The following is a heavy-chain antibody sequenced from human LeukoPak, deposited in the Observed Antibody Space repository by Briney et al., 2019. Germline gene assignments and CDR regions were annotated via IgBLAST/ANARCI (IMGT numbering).Heavy chain of an antibody. V-gene: IGHV3-30*01. Sequence: PGGSLRLSCAASGFTFSSYQMNWVRQAPGKGLEWVAVISYDGSNKYYADSVKGRFTISRDNSKNTLYLQMNSLRAEDTAVYYCAREWDGGYDRLPFDYWGQGTLVTVSS. CDR3: AREWDGGYDRLPFDY. J-gene: IGHJ4*02. CDR1: GFTFSSYQ. CDR2: ISYDGSNK. D-gene: IGHD5-12*01.